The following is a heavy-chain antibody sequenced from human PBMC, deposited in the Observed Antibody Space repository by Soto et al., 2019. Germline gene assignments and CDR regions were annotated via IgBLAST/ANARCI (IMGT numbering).Heavy chain of an antibody. J-gene: IGHJ4*02. V-gene: IGHV4-39*01. D-gene: IGHD1-26*01. CDR2: IYYSGST. CDR1: GGSISSSSYY. CDR3: ARPSGSYGYGAFDY. Sequence: SETLSLTCTVSGGSISSSSYYWGWIRHPPGKGLEWIGSIYYSGSTYYNPSLKSRVTISVDTSKNQFSLKLSSVTAADTAVYYCARPSGSYGYGAFDYWGQGTLVTVSS.